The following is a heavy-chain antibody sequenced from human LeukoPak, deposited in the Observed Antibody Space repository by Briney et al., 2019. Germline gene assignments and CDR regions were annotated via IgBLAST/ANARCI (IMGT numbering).Heavy chain of an antibody. CDR1: GGSFSGYY. V-gene: IGHV4-34*01. J-gene: IGHJ5*02. CDR2: IYYSGTT. CDR3: AKGAGGFSYYNWFDP. Sequence: SETLSLTCAVYGGSFSGYYWSWIRQPPGKGLEWIGSIYYSGTTHYNPSLESRVTISVDTSKNQSSLKLASVTAADTAIYYCAKGAGGFSYYNWFDPWGQGTLVTVSS. D-gene: IGHD5-18*01.